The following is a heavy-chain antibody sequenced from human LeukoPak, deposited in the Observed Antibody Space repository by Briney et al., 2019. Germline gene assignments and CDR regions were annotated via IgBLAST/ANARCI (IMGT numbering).Heavy chain of an antibody. D-gene: IGHD6-13*01. CDR3: AKEGKPPYSSSWYYQPGH. Sequence: GGSLRLSCAASGFTFSSYAMSWVRQAPGKGLEWVSAISGSGGSTYYADSVKGRFTISRDNSKNTLYLQMNSLRAEDTAVYYCAKEGKPPYSSSWYYQPGHWGQGTLVTVSS. V-gene: IGHV3-23*01. CDR1: GFTFSSYA. J-gene: IGHJ4*02. CDR2: ISGSGGST.